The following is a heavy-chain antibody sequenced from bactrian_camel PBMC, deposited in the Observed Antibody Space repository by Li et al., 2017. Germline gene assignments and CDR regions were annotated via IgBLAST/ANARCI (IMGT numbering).Heavy chain of an antibody. J-gene: IGHJ4*01. D-gene: IGHD3*01. Sequence: HVQLVESGGGSVQAEGSLRLSCVGSGITYRGPCMGWFRQAPGKEREGVAAIDSDGTTLYADSVKGRFTISKDKGRNTLVLQMNSLEPDDTAMYYCAADPPRTYDDCSDRPYIYWGQGTQVTVS. V-gene: IGHV3S53*01. CDR3: AADPPRTYDDCSDRPYIY. CDR1: GITYRGPC. CDR2: IDSDGTT.